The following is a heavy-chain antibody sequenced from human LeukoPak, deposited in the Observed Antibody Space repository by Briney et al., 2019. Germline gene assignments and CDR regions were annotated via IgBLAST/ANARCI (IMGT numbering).Heavy chain of an antibody. CDR3: ARLYSSSWPLPGDGFDP. D-gene: IGHD6-13*01. CDR2: IYHSGST. CDR1: GYSISSGYY. J-gene: IGHJ5*02. V-gene: IGHV4-38-2*01. Sequence: PSETLSLTCAVSGYSISSGYYWGWIRQPPGKGLEWIGSIYHSGSTYYNPSLKSRVTISVDTSKNQFSLKLSSVTAADTAVYYCARLYSSSWPLPGDGFDPWGQGTLVTVSS.